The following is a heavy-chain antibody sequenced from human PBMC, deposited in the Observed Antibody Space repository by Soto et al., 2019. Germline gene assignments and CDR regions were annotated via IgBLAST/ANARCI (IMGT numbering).Heavy chain of an antibody. CDR1: GFTFSSYA. J-gene: IGHJ6*02. Sequence: GGSLRLSCAASGFTFSSYAMSWVRQAPGKGLEWVSAISGSGGSTYYADSVKGRFTISRDNSKNTLYLQMNSLRAEDTAVYYCAKPVHRSTDYYYYGMDVWGQGTTVTVYS. CDR2: ISGSGGST. CDR3: AKPVHRSTDYYYYGMDV. D-gene: IGHD1-1*01. V-gene: IGHV3-23*01.